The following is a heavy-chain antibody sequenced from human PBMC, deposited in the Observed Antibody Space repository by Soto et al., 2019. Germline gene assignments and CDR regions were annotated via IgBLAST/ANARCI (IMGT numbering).Heavy chain of an antibody. J-gene: IGHJ5*02. CDR3: ARISSVYDILSGYYACYNWFDP. CDR2: ISAYNGNT. V-gene: IGHV1-18*01. Sequence: ASVKVSCKASGYTFTSYGISWVRQAPGQGLEWMGWISAYNGNTNYAQKLQGRVTMTTDTSTKTADMELRSLRSDDTAVYYCARISSVYDILSGYYACYNWFDPWGQGTLVTVSS. D-gene: IGHD3-9*01. CDR1: GYTFTSYG.